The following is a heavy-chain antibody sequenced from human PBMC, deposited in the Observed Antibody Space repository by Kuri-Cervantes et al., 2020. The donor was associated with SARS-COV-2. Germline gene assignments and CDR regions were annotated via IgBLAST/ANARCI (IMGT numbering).Heavy chain of an antibody. CDR2: ISYDGSNK. Sequence: GESLKISCAASGFTFSSYAMHWVRQAPGKGPEWVAVISYDGSNKYYADSVKGRFTISRDNSKNTLYLQMNSLRAEDTTVYYCARDGSTNARGVFDYWGQGTLVTVSS. D-gene: IGHD1-14*01. CDR3: ARDGSTNARGVFDY. CDR1: GFTFSSYA. V-gene: IGHV3-30-3*01. J-gene: IGHJ4*02.